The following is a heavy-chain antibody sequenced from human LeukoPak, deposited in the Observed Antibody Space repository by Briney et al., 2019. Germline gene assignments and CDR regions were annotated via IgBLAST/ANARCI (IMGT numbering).Heavy chain of an antibody. Sequence: ASVKVSCKASGYTFTGYYMHWVRQAPGQGLEWMGWINPNSGGTNYAQKFQGRVTMTRDTSISTAYLQWSSLKASDTAMYYCARHGQHYYGSGKYVDVWGKGTTVTVSS. V-gene: IGHV1-2*02. J-gene: IGHJ6*03. CDR2: INPNSGGT. D-gene: IGHD3-10*01. CDR1: GYTFTGYY. CDR3: ARHGQHYYGSGKYVDV.